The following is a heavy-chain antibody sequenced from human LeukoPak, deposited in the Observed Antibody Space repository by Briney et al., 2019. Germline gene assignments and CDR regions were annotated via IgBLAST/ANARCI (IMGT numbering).Heavy chain of an antibody. Sequence: SLTCAGYGGAFSGYYWSWIRQPPGKGVEWIGEINHSGSTNYNPSLKSRVTISVDTSKNQFSLKLSSVTAADTAVYYCARGYCSGGSCYSWFDPWGQGTLVTVSS. CDR1: GGAFSGYY. V-gene: IGHV4-34*01. CDR3: ARGYCSGGSCYSWFDP. J-gene: IGHJ5*02. CDR2: INHSGST. D-gene: IGHD2-15*01.